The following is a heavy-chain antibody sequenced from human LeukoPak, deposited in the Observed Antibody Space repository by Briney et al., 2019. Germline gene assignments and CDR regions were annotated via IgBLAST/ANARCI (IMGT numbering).Heavy chain of an antibody. Sequence: GGSLRLSCAASGFTFSSYSMNWVRQAPGKGLEWVSYISSSSSTIYYADSVKGRFTISRDNAKNSLYLQMNSLRAEDTAVYYCAMWSNWGPFDYWGQGTLVTVSS. V-gene: IGHV3-48*01. CDR1: GFTFSSYS. D-gene: IGHD7-27*01. CDR2: ISSSSSTI. J-gene: IGHJ4*02. CDR3: AMWSNWGPFDY.